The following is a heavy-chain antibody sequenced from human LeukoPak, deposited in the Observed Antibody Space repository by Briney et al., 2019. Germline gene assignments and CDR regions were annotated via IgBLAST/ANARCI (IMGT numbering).Heavy chain of an antibody. CDR3: ARSPTYSSGWYFDY. V-gene: IGHV3-30*04. Sequence: PRRCLRLSCAASGFTSSSYAMHWVRQAPGRGLEWVAVISYDGSNKYYADSVKGRFTISRDNSKNTLYLQMNGLRAEDTAVYYCARSPTYSSGWYFDYWGQRTLVTVSS. CDR1: GFTSSSYA. D-gene: IGHD6-19*01. J-gene: IGHJ4*02. CDR2: ISYDGSNK.